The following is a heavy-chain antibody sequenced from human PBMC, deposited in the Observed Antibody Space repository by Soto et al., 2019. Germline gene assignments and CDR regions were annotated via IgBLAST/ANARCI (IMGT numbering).Heavy chain of an antibody. CDR3: ARDPSEGRVGNWFES. J-gene: IGHJ5*01. CDR2: ISSSTSYV. D-gene: IGHD2-2*01. CDR1: GFTFSRYG. V-gene: IGHV3-21*01. Sequence: EVQLVESGGGLVKPGGSLRLSCAASGFTFSRYGMNRVRQAPGKGLEWVSSISSSTSYVYYADSVKGRFSVSRDNAKKILYLEMYALRTEDTAVYYCARDPSEGRVGNWFESWGQGTLVTVSS.